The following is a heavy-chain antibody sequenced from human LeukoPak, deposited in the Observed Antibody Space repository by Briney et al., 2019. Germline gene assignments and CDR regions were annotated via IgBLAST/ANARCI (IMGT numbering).Heavy chain of an antibody. CDR1: GGSISSGGYS. CDR3: ARFGGYYFSFDY. Sequence: PSETLSLTCAVSGGSISSGGYSWGWIRQPPGKGLEWIGYIYHSGSTYYNPSLKSRVTISVDRSKNQFSLKLSSVTAADTAVYYCARFGGYYFSFDYWGQGTLVTVSS. CDR2: IYHSGST. J-gene: IGHJ4*02. D-gene: IGHD3-22*01. V-gene: IGHV4-30-2*01.